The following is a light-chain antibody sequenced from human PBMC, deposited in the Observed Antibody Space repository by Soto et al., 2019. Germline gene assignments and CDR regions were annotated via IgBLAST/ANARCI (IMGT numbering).Light chain of an antibody. J-gene: IGLJ1*01. CDR2: EVS. CDR3: SSYTGSSYV. CDR1: GSDVGDYNY. Sequence: QSALTQPPSASGSPGQSVTISCTGTGSDVGDYNYVSWYQQHPGKAPKLMIYEVSKRPSGVPDRFSGSKSGNTASLTVSGLQAEEEANYYCSSYTGSSYVFGTGTKLTVL. V-gene: IGLV2-8*01.